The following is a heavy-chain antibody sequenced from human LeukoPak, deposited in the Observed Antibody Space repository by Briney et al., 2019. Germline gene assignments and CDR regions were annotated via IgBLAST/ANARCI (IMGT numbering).Heavy chain of an antibody. Sequence: GGSLRLSCPASGFTFSSYSMNWVRQAPGKGLEWVSSISSSSSYIYYADSVKGRFTISRDNAKNSLYLQMNSLRAEDTAVYYCARDGYDGPITPIAAAGKDPWGQGTLVTVSS. J-gene: IGHJ5*02. CDR1: GFTFSSYS. D-gene: IGHD6-13*01. CDR2: ISSSSSYI. CDR3: ARDGYDGPITPIAAAGKDP. V-gene: IGHV3-21*01.